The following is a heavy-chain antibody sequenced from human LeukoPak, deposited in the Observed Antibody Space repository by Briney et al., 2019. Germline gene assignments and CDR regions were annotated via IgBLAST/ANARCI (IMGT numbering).Heavy chain of an antibody. CDR1: GFTFSSYA. CDR3: ARDDPPRYFDWLPSLSISGVLDY. V-gene: IGHV3-64*01. J-gene: IGHJ4*02. CDR2: ISSNGGST. Sequence: PGGSLRLSCAASGFTFSSYAMHWVRQAPGKGLEYVSAISSNGGSTYYANSVKGRFPISRDNSKNTLYLQMGSLRAEDMAVYYCARDDPPRYFDWLPSLSISGVLDYWGRGTLVTVSS. D-gene: IGHD3-9*01.